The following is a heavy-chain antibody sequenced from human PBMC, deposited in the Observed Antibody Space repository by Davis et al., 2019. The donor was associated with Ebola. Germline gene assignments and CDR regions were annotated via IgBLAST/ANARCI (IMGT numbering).Heavy chain of an antibody. J-gene: IGHJ4*02. CDR1: GFTFGDYY. Sequence: GESLKISCAASGFTFGDYYMSWIRQAPGRGLEWVSFISSSGSYTNYADSVRGRFAISRDNAMNSLYLEMNSLRAEDTAVYYCARALSGNYNDYWGQGTLVTVSS. D-gene: IGHD1-26*01. CDR2: ISSSGSYT. CDR3: ARALSGNYNDY. V-gene: IGHV3-11*05.